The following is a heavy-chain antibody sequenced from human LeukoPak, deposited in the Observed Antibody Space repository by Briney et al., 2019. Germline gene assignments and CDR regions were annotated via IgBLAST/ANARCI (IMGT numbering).Heavy chain of an antibody. V-gene: IGHV3-21*01. CDR2: ITSTGGYI. CDR3: AGVVRYDSSDPSLDY. D-gene: IGHD3-22*01. CDR1: GFTFSSYN. Sequence: GGSLRLSCAASGFTFSSYNMYWVRQAPGQGLEWVSSITSTGGYIYYADSVKGRFTISRDNAKNSLYLQMNSLRAEDTAVYYCAGVVRYDSSDPSLDYWGQGTLVTVSS. J-gene: IGHJ4*02.